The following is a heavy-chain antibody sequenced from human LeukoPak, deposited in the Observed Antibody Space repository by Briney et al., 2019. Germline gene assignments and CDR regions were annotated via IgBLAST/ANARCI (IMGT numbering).Heavy chain of an antibody. D-gene: IGHD4-17*01. CDR1: EFTISSYG. Sequence: PGGSLRLSCAASEFTISSYGMSWVRQAPGKGLEWVASISGSGGSTQYADSVQGRFAISRDNSKNTLYLQMNSLRVEDTAMYFCARDPNGDYIGTFDMRGRGTVVSVSS. CDR3: ARDPNGDYIGTFDM. J-gene: IGHJ3*02. V-gene: IGHV3-23*01. CDR2: ISGSGGST.